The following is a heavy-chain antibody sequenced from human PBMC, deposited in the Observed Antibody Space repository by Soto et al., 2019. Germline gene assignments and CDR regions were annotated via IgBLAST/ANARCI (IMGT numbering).Heavy chain of an antibody. V-gene: IGHV3-23*04. CDR2: ISGSGGST. CDR1: GFTFSSYA. J-gene: IGHJ3*02. Sequence: EVQLVESGGGLVQPGGSLRLSCAASGFTFSSYAMSWVRQAPGKGLEWVSAISGSGGSTYYADSVKGRFTISRDNSKNTLYLQMNSLRAEDTAVYYCAKDLLGIATTRGAFDIWGQGTMVTVSS. D-gene: IGHD6-13*01. CDR3: AKDLLGIATTRGAFDI.